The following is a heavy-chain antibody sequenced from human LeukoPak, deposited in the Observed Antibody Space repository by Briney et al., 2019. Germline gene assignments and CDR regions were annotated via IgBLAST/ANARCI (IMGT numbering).Heavy chain of an antibody. Sequence: TSETLSLTCTVSGGSISSGGYYWSWIRQPPGKGLEWIGEINHSGSTNYNPSLKSRVTISVDTSKNQFSLKLSSVTAADTAVYYCARVPEAYYYGMDVWGQGTTVTVSS. CDR1: GGSISSGGYY. CDR2: INHSGST. J-gene: IGHJ6*02. V-gene: IGHV4-39*07. CDR3: ARVPEAYYYGMDV.